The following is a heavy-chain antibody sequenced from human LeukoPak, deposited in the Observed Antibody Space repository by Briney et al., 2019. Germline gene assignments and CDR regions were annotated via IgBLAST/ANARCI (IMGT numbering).Heavy chain of an antibody. V-gene: IGHV3-53*01. CDR1: GFIVSSNY. J-gene: IGHJ4*02. CDR2: IYSGDIT. D-gene: IGHD3-22*01. Sequence: GGSLRLSCAASGFIVSSNYMSWVRQAPGKGLEWVSVIYSGDITYYADSVKGRFTISRDSSKNTLYLQMNSLRAEDTAVYYCAREPDSSGYYFDNWGQGTLVTVSS. CDR3: AREPDSSGYYFDN.